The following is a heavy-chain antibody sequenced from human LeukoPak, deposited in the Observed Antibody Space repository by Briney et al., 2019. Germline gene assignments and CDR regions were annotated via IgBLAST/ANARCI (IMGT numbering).Heavy chain of an antibody. V-gene: IGHV4-39*01. J-gene: IGHJ3*01. CDR3: ARLDVVIVPAHPSV. D-gene: IGHD2-2*03. CDR2: IYYSGST. Sequence: SESLSLNCTVSGGSISSSSNYWGWIRQPPGKGLEWIGSIYYSGSTYYSPSFKSRLTISVDTSMNQFSLELSSVTAADAAVYYCARLDVVIVPAHPSVWGQGTMVTVSS. CDR1: GGSISSSSNY.